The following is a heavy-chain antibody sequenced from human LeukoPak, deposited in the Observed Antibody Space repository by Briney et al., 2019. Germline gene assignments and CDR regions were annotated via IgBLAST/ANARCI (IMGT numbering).Heavy chain of an antibody. V-gene: IGHV5-51*01. Sequence: GESLKISCQGSGYKFIDYWIGWVRHMPGKGLEWMGVIYPSDSDARYSPSFQGQVTISVDKSNSTAYLHWRSLKASDTAMYYCARRAESGYYNYWGQGTLVTVSS. CDR2: IYPSDSDA. CDR1: GYKFIDYW. CDR3: ARRAESGYYNY. J-gene: IGHJ4*02. D-gene: IGHD3-22*01.